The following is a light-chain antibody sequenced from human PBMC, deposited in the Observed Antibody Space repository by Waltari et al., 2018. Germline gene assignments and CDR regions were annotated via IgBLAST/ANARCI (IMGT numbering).Light chain of an antibody. CDR3: SSHTTSSTLV. J-gene: IGLJ2*01. V-gene: IGLV2-14*03. CDR2: DVT. Sequence: QSALTQPASVYGSPGQSITISCTGSSSDVGRYNFVSWYQQHPGKAPKLMIFDVTDRRSGVSDRFSGAKSGNTSALTISGLQPEDEADYYCSSHTTSSTLVFGGGTRVTVL. CDR1: SSDVGRYNF.